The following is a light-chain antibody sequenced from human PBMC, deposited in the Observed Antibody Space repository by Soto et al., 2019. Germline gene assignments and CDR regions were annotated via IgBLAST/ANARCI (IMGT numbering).Light chain of an antibody. V-gene: IGLV2-23*01. J-gene: IGLJ3*02. CDR2: DDN. CDR3: YSYAGTSTSV. CDR1: SSDIGSYNL. Sequence: QSVLTQPASVSGSPGQSITISCTGTSSDIGSYNLVSWYQQHPGKAPKLIIYDDNKRPSGVSNRFSASKSGNTASLTISGLQAEDEADYYCYSYAGTSTSVFGGGTK.